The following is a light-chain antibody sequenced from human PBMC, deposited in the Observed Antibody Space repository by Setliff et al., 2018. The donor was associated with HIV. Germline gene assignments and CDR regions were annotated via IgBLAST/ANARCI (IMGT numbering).Light chain of an antibody. CDR3: SSYAISNTLP. J-gene: IGLJ1*01. CDR1: TSDVGGYNY. Sequence: QSVLTQPASVYGSPGQSITISCTGTTSDVGGYNYVSWYQQHPGKAPKLIIYEVRNRPSGVSNRFSGSKSGNTASLTISGLQAEDEADYYCSSYAISNTLPFGTGTKV. CDR2: EVR. V-gene: IGLV2-14*01.